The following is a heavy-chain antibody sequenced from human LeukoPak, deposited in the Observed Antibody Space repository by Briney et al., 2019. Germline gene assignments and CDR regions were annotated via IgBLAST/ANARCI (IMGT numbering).Heavy chain of an antibody. J-gene: IGHJ5*02. V-gene: IGHV1-46*01. CDR2: ISPSGGST. CDR3: ARDNLMITFGGVIVTGWFDP. CDR1: GYTFTSNY. D-gene: IGHD3-16*02. Sequence: ASVKVSCKAFGYTFTSNYMHWVRQAPGQGPEWMGVISPSGGSTTYAQKFQGRVTMTRDMSTSTVYMELSSLRSEDTAVYYCARDNLMITFGGVIVTGWFDPWGQGTLVTVSS.